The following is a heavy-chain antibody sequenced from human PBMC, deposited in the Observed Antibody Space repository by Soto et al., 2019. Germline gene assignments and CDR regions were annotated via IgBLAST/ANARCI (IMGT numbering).Heavy chain of an antibody. CDR3: ARVNKDIVVVAAARDWFDP. J-gene: IGHJ5*02. CDR2: ISSSSSYI. V-gene: IGHV3-21*01. Sequence: PGGSLRLSCAASGFTFSSYSMNWVRQAPGKGLEWVSSISSSSSYIYYADSVKGRFTISRDNAKNSLYLQMNSLRAEDTAVYYCARVNKDIVVVAAARDWFDPWGQGTPVTVSS. D-gene: IGHD2-2*01. CDR1: GFTFSSYS.